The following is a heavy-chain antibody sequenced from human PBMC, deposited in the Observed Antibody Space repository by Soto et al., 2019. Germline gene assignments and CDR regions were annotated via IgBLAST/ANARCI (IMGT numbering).Heavy chain of an antibody. CDR1: GYSISSGYY. J-gene: IGHJ5*02. CDR2: IYHSGST. CDR3: ARDPTYYYDSSGYLHNWFDP. V-gene: IGHV4-38-2*02. D-gene: IGHD3-22*01. Sequence: SETLSLTCAVSGYSISSGYYWGWIRQPPGKGLEWIGSIYHSGSTYYNPSLKSRVTISVDTSKNQFSLKLSSVTAADTAVYYCARDPTYYYDSSGYLHNWFDPWGQGTLVTVS.